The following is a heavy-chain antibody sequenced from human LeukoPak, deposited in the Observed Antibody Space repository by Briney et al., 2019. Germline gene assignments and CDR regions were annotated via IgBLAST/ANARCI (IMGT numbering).Heavy chain of an antibody. V-gene: IGHV4-39*01. D-gene: IGHD2-15*01. CDR1: GGSISSSSIY. Sequence: SETLSLTCTVSGGSISSSSIYWGWIRQPPGKGLEWIGSIYYSGSTYYNPSLKSRVTLSVDTSKNQFSLKLNSVTASDAAVYYCARHSGRYCSGGSCYSDYWGQGTLVSASP. CDR2: IYYSGST. CDR3: ARHSGRYCSGGSCYSDY. J-gene: IGHJ4*02.